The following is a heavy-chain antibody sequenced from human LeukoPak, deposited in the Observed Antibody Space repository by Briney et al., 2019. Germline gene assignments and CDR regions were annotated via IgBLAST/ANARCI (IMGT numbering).Heavy chain of an antibody. D-gene: IGHD5-12*01. J-gene: IGHJ4*02. CDR3: AKSVATIHEFDY. V-gene: IGHV3-21*01. CDR1: GFTFSSYS. Sequence: GGSLRLSCAASGFTFSSYSMNWVRQAPGKGLEWVSSISSSSSYIYYADPVKGRFTISRDNAKNSLYLQMNSLRAEDTAVYYCAKSVATIHEFDYWGQGTLVTVSS. CDR2: ISSSSSYI.